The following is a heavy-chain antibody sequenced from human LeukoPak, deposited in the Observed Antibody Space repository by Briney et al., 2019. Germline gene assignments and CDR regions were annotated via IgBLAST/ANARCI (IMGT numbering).Heavy chain of an antibody. J-gene: IGHJ3*02. Sequence: PGGSLRLSCAASGFIFSNYIMNWVRQAPGKGLEWVSSVTSSSTYTYYADSVKGRFTISRDNSKNTLYLQMNSLRAEDTAVYYCAKDPRSWFGELSKADAFDIWGQGTMVTVSS. CDR1: GFIFSNYI. D-gene: IGHD3-10*01. V-gene: IGHV3-21*04. CDR2: VTSSSTYT. CDR3: AKDPRSWFGELSKADAFDI.